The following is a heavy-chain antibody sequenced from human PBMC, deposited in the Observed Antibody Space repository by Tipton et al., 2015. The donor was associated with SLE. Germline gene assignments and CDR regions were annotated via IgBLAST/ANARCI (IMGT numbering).Heavy chain of an antibody. D-gene: IGHD2-8*01. CDR3: ARGYCTDNICYGRPYFDY. CDR2: TSYDETVK. CDR1: GYPVPTFA. Sequence: SLRLSCAASGYPVPTFAMHWVRQAPGKGLEWVAVTSYDETVKYFADSVKGRFTISRDDAKNLLFLQINSPRAEDTAVYYCARGYCTDNICYGRPYFDYWGQGTLVTVSS. V-gene: IGHV3-30*04. J-gene: IGHJ4*02.